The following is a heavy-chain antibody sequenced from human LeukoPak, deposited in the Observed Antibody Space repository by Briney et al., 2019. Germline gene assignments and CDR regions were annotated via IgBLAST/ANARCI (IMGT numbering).Heavy chain of an antibody. Sequence: PGGSLRLSCAASGFTFSSYGMHWVRQAPGKGLEWVAFIRYAGSNKYYADSVKGRFTISRDNSKNTLYLQMNSLRAEDTAVYYCAKDLQLGDIVVVPGFPMDVWGKGTTVTVSS. V-gene: IGHV3-30*02. CDR2: IRYAGSNK. D-gene: IGHD2-2*01. CDR3: AKDLQLGDIVVVPGFPMDV. CDR1: GFTFSSYG. J-gene: IGHJ6*04.